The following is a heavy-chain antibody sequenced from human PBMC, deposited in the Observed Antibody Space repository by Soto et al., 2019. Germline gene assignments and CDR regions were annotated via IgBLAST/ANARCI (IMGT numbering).Heavy chain of an antibody. Sequence: QLQLVQSGAEVKKPGSSVKFSCKASGGTCSNFAINWGRPAPGQGLEWMGGIIPVFGKAKYAQKFQGRVQFTADESTSTAYMEVNSLTSEDTAVYYCARGSPTTVTTWFDPWGQGTLVTVSS. CDR2: IIPVFGKA. D-gene: IGHD4-17*01. CDR1: GGTCSNFA. CDR3: ARGSPTTVTTWFDP. V-gene: IGHV1-69*01. J-gene: IGHJ5*02.